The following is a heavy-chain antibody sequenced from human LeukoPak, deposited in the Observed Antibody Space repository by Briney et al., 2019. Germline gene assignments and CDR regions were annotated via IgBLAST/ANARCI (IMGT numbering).Heavy chain of an antibody. D-gene: IGHD5-24*01. CDR1: DFTFSSYT. CDR3: ARDPDRDGYNSWAFDI. Sequence: PGGSLRLSCAASDFTFSSYTMDWVRQAPGQGLEWVSSISPSSTYMYYADSVKGRFTISRDNAKDSLYLQLNSLRAEDTAVYYCARDPDRDGYNSWAFDIWGQGTMVTVSS. V-gene: IGHV3-21*01. CDR2: ISPSSTYM. J-gene: IGHJ3*02.